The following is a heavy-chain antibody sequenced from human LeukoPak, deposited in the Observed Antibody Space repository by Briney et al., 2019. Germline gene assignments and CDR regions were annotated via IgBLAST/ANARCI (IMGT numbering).Heavy chain of an antibody. Sequence: GESLKISCKASGYRFISYWIGWVRQMPGKGLEWMGIIYPSDSDIRYSPSFQGQVTISADKFISTAYLQWSSLKASDTAMYFCARGSGWYSEYWGQGTLVTVS. CDR1: GYRFISYW. CDR2: IYPSDSDI. CDR3: ARGSGWYSEY. J-gene: IGHJ4*02. V-gene: IGHV5-51*01. D-gene: IGHD6-19*01.